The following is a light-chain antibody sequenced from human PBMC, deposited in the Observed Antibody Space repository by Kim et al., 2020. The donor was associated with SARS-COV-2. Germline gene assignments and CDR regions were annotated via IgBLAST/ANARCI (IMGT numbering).Light chain of an antibody. CDR1: QSVSSSY. CDR2: GAS. V-gene: IGKV3-20*01. J-gene: IGKJ5*01. CDR3: QQYGSSFIT. Sequence: SPGERAPLSCRASQSVSSSYLAWYQQKPGQAPRLLIYGASSRATGIPDRFSGSGSGTDFTLTISRLEPEDFAVYYCQQYGSSFITFGQGTRLEIK.